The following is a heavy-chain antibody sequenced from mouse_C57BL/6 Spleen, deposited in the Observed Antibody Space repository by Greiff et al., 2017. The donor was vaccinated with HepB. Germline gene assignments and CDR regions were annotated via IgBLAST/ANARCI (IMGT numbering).Heavy chain of an antibody. CDR1: GYTFTSYW. J-gene: IGHJ4*01. Sequence: QVQLKQPGAELVKPGASVKVSCKASGYTFTSYWMHWVKQRPGQGLEWIGRIHPSDSDTNYNQKFKGKATLTVDKSSSTAYMQLSSLTSEDSAVYYCAIEGYSSGYAMDYWGQGTSVTVSS. CDR3: AIEGYSSGYAMDY. CDR2: IHPSDSDT. D-gene: IGHD3-2*02. V-gene: IGHV1-74*01.